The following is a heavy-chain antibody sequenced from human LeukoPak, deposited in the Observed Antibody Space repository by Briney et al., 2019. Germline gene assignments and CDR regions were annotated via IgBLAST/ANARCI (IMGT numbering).Heavy chain of an antibody. D-gene: IGHD3-16*01. CDR2: LSSDGAHK. J-gene: IGHJ4*02. V-gene: IGHV3-30*04. Sequence: GGSLRLSCAASGFTFRHYAVHWVRQAPGRGLVWVAVLSSDGAHKYYAESVKGRFTISKDNSNNTLFLQMDSLRLEDTALYYCVRARAGGLDYWGQGTLVTVSS. CDR1: GFTFRHYA. CDR3: VRARAGGLDY.